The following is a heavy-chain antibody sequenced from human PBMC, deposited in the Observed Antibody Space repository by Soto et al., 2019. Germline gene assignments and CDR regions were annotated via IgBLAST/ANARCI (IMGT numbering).Heavy chain of an antibody. CDR2: IMPIVGTP. V-gene: IGHV1-69*01. D-gene: IGHD7-27*01. Sequence: QVQLVQSGAEVKKPGSSVKVSCKASGGTFSSFAINWVRQAHGQGPQWMGGIMPIVGTPNYAQRFQGRVTIITDEVTSTAYMELTSLTVEDTAVYYCALGNAMDVWGQGTTVTVSS. J-gene: IGHJ6*02. CDR1: GGTFSSFA. CDR3: ALGNAMDV.